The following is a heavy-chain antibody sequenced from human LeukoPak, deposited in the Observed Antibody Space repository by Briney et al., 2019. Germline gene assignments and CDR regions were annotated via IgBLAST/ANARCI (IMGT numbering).Heavy chain of an antibody. CDR1: GYTFSSYG. Sequence: ASVKVSCKASGYTFSSYGINWVRQAPGQGLEWMGWISAYNGNTNYAQKLQGRVTMTTDTSTSTAYMELRSLRSDDTAVYYCARVSFNGLYSDGLLLRRGAFDIWGQGTMVTVSS. CDR2: ISAYNGNT. D-gene: IGHD3-22*01. J-gene: IGHJ3*02. V-gene: IGHV1-18*01. CDR3: ARVSFNGLYSDGLLLRRGAFDI.